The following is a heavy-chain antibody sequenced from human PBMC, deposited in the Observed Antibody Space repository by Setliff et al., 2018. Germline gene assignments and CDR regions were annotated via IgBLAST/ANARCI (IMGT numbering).Heavy chain of an antibody. J-gene: IGHJ4*02. D-gene: IGHD3-10*01. CDR3: ATMGFAESLDF. V-gene: IGHV4-61*02. Sequence: NPSETLSLTCTVSGGSISSGDHYWSWIRQPAGKGLEWIGRVYANGITDYSPSLKSRVTISVDTSKNQFSLELSSVTAADTAVYYCATMGFAESLDFWGQGTLVTVSS. CDR1: GGSISSGDHY. CDR2: VYANGIT.